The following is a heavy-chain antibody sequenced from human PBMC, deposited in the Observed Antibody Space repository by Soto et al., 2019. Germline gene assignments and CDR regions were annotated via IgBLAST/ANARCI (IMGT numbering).Heavy chain of an antibody. CDR1: GYTFASCD. J-gene: IGHJ1*01. CDR2: IVVGSGNT. V-gene: IGHV1-58*02. CDR3: AADPYCGGDCYPEYFQH. D-gene: IGHD2-21*02. Sequence: GPSVKVSCKASGYTFASCDISWVRQASGQRLEWIGWIVVGSGNTNYAQKFQERVTITRVMSTSTAYMGLSSLRSEDTAVYYCAADPYCGGDCYPEYFQHWGQGTLVTVSS.